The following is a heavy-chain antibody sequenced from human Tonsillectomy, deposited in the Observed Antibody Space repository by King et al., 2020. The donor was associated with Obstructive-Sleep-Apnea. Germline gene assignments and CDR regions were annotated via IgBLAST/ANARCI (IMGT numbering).Heavy chain of an antibody. Sequence: QLVQSGGGLVQAGGSLRLSCTASGFTVSSNYMSWVRQAPGKGLEWVSVIYSGGSTYYADSGKGRLTISRHNSKNTVYFQMNSLRTEDTAVYFCAGGSGNYYDSSGYYYPFDYWGQGTLVTVSS. CDR1: GFTVSSNY. CDR3: AGGSGNYYDSSGYYYPFDY. CDR2: IYSGGST. D-gene: IGHD3-22*01. V-gene: IGHV3-53*04. J-gene: IGHJ4*02.